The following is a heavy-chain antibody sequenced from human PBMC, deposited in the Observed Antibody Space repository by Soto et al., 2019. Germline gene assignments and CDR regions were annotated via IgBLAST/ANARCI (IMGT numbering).Heavy chain of an antibody. Sequence: SLTCTVSGSSISSSSYYWGWIRQPPGKGLEWIGSIYYSGSTYYNPSLKSRVTISVDTSKNQFSLKLSSVTAADTAVYYCARHGGYCSGGSCYSSFGYYYYGMDVWGQGTTVTVSS. V-gene: IGHV4-39*01. CDR2: IYYSGST. D-gene: IGHD2-15*01. J-gene: IGHJ6*02. CDR1: GSSISSSSYY. CDR3: ARHGGYCSGGSCYSSFGYYYYGMDV.